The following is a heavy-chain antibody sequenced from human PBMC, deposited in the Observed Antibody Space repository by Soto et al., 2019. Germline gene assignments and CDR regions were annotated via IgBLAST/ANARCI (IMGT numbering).Heavy chain of an antibody. V-gene: IGHV4-31*11. CDR2: IYYSGST. J-gene: IGHJ5*02. CDR1: GRSISSGGYY. D-gene: IGHD3-16*01. CDR3: ARVGGINWFDP. Sequence: SETLSLTCAVYGRSISSGGYYWSWIRQHPGKGLEWIGYIYYSGSTYYNPSLKSRVTISVDTSKNQFSLKLSSVTAADTAVYYCARVGGINWFDPWGQGTLVTVSS.